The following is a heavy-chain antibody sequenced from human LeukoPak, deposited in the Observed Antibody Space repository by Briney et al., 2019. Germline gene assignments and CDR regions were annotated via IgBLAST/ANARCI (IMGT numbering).Heavy chain of an antibody. CDR2: ISYDGSNK. J-gene: IGHJ4*02. CDR1: GFTFSSYA. CDR3: ARSLYSGSYFDY. V-gene: IGHV3-30-3*01. D-gene: IGHD1-26*01. Sequence: GGSLRLSCAASGFTFSSYAMHWVRQAPGKGLEWVAVISYDGSNKYYADSVKGRFTISRDNSKNTLYLQMNSLRAEDTAVYYCARSLYSGSYFDYWGQGTLVTVSS.